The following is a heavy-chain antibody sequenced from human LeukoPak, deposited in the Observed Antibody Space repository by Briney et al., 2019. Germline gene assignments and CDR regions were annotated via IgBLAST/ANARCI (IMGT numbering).Heavy chain of an antibody. D-gene: IGHD4/OR15-4a*01. V-gene: IGHV3-74*01. CDR2: INSDGSST. CDR3: ARGMAVQTGWYFDL. Sequence: PGGSLRLSCAASGFTFSSYWMHWVRQAPGKGLVWVSRINSDGSSTSYADSVKGRFTISRDNAKNTLYLRMNSLRAEDTAVYYCARGMAVQTGWYFDLWGRGTLVTVSS. CDR1: GFTFSSYW. J-gene: IGHJ2*01.